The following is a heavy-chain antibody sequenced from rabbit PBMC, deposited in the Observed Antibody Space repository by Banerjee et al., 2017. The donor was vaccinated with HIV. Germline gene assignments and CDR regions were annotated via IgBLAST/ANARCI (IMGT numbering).Heavy chain of an antibody. Sequence: EESGGGLVQPEGSLTLTCTASGFSFSSGYWICWVRQAPGKGLEWIGCIDTGNGNTYYASWAKGRFTISKTSSTTVTLQMTSLTAADTATYFCARDLAGAIGWNFYLWGPGTLVTVS. CDR3: ARDLAGAIGWNFYL. CDR1: GFSFSSGYW. CDR2: IDTGNGNT. V-gene: IGHV1S45*01. D-gene: IGHD4-1*01. J-gene: IGHJ4*01.